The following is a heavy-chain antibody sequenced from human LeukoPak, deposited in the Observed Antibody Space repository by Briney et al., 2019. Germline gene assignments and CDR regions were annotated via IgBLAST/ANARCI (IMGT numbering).Heavy chain of an antibody. CDR2: ISSSGSTI. J-gene: IGHJ6*03. CDR1: GFTFSDYY. Sequence: GGSLRLSCAASGFTFSDYYMSWIRQAPGKELEWVSYISSSGSTIYYADSVKGRFTISRDNSKNTLYLQMNSLRAEDTAVYYCAKDFNRRDGYNVDGYYYYYMDVWGKGTTVTVSS. D-gene: IGHD5-24*01. CDR3: AKDFNRRDGYNVDGYYYYYMDV. V-gene: IGHV3-11*04.